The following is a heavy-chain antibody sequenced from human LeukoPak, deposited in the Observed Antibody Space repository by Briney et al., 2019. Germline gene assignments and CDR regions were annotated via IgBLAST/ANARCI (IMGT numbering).Heavy chain of an antibody. CDR2: IKSKTDGGTT. CDR3: TTLFRGVNVEDAFDI. V-gene: IGHV3-15*01. Sequence: GGSLRLSCAASGFTFSNAWMSWVRQAPGKGLEWVGRIKSKTDGGTTDYAEPVKGRFTISRDDSKNTLYLQMNSLKTEDTAVYYCTTLFRGVNVEDAFDIWGQGTMVTVSS. D-gene: IGHD3-10*01. J-gene: IGHJ3*02. CDR1: GFTFSNAW.